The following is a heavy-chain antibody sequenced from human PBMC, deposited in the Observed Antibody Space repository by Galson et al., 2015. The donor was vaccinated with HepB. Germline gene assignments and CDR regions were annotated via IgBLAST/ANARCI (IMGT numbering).Heavy chain of an antibody. J-gene: IGHJ4*02. CDR1: GGSFSGYY. D-gene: IGHD6-19*01. Sequence: ETLSLTCAVYGGSFSGYYWSWIRQPPGKGLEWIGEINHSGSTNYNPSLKSRVTISVDTSKNQFSLKLSSVTAADTAVYYCARGALMAVAPRNYSDYWGQGTLVTVSS. V-gene: IGHV4-34*01. CDR3: ARGALMAVAPRNYSDY. CDR2: INHSGST.